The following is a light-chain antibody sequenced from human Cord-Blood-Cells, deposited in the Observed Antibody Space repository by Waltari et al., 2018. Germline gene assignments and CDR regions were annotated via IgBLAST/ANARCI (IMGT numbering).Light chain of an antibody. Sequence: DIVMTQSPDSLSVSLGESATINCKSSQSVLYSSNNKNYLAWYQQKPGQPPKLLIYWASTRESGFPDRFGGSGSGTAFTLTISSLQAEDVAVYYCQQYYSTPWTFGQGTKVEIK. J-gene: IGKJ1*01. CDR2: WAS. CDR3: QQYYSTPWT. CDR1: QSVLYSSNNKNY. V-gene: IGKV4-1*01.